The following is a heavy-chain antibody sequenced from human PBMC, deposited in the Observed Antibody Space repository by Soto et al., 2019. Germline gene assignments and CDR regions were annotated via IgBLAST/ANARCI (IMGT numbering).Heavy chain of an antibody. Sequence: PSETLSLTCTVSGGSISSYYWSWTRQPPGKGLEWIGYIYYSGSTNYDPSLKSRVTISVDTSKNQFSLKLSSVTAADTAVYYCARVMGSSWKEYYYGMDVWGQGTTVTVSS. J-gene: IGHJ6*02. CDR2: IYYSGST. CDR1: GGSISSYY. D-gene: IGHD6-13*01. CDR3: ARVMGSSWKEYYYGMDV. V-gene: IGHV4-59*01.